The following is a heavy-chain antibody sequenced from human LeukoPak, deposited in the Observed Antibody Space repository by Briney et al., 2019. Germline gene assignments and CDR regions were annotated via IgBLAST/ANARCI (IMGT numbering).Heavy chain of an antibody. D-gene: IGHD3-10*01. Sequence: SETLSLTCAVYGGSFSGYYWSWIRQPPGKGLEWIGEINHSGSTNYNPSLKSRVTISVDTSKNQFSLKLSSVTAADTTVYYCAREDYYGSGSHDAFDIWGQGTMVTVSS. CDR3: AREDYYGSGSHDAFDI. CDR1: GGSFSGYY. J-gene: IGHJ3*02. CDR2: INHSGST. V-gene: IGHV4-34*01.